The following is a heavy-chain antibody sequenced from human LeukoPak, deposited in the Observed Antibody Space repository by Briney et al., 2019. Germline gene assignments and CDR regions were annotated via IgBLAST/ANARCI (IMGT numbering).Heavy chain of an antibody. CDR1: GFNFSDYY. J-gene: IGHJ4*02. CDR2: ISSSGFST. V-gene: IGHV3-11*01. CDR3: ARGKRRFDY. Sequence: GGSLRLSCAASGFNFSDYYMSWIRQAPGKGLEWVSYISSSGFSTYYAGSVKGRFTISGDNARNSLYLQMNSLAPEDTALYYCARGKRRFDYWGQGTLVSVSS.